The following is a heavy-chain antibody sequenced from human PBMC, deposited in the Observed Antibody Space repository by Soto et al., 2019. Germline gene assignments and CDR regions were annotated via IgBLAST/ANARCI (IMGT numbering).Heavy chain of an antibody. CDR3: TTAAGGMWGADY. CDR1: GFTFRNVW. V-gene: IGHV3-15*01. J-gene: IGHJ4*02. D-gene: IGHD1-26*01. CDR2: VKSRSDGGTT. Sequence: GESLKISCAASGFTFRNVWMSWVRQAPGKGLEWVGRVKSRSDGGTTDYGAPVKGRFTVSRDDSQSTLSLQMDSLKIEDSAVYFCTTAAGGMWGADYWGQGTPVTVSS.